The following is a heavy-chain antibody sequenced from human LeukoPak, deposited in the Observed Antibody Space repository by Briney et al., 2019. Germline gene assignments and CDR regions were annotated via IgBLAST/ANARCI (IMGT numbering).Heavy chain of an antibody. D-gene: IGHD3-10*01. V-gene: IGHV4-30-4*01. CDR1: GGSISSDDYY. Sequence: SQTLSLTCTVSGGSISSDDYYWSWIRQPPGKGLEWIGYISYSGNAYYNPSLKSRVTISVDTSKNQFSLKLSSVTVTDSAVYYCARDRKYGSETLRRLDYWGQGTLVTVSS. CDR3: ARDRKYGSETLRRLDY. J-gene: IGHJ4*02. CDR2: ISYSGNA.